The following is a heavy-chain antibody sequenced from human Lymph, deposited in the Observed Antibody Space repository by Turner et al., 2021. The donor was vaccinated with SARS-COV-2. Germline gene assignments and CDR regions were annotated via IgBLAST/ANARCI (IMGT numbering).Heavy chain of an antibody. CDR2: ISYDGSNK. CDR3: ARDWRAGNY. Sequence: QVQLVESGGGVVQPGRSLRLSCAASGFTFSSYAMHWVRQAPGKGLEWVALISYDGSNKYYADSVKGRFTISRDNSKNTLYLQMGSLRAEDMAVYYCARDWRAGNYWGQGTLVTVSS. V-gene: IGHV3-30-3*01. J-gene: IGHJ4*02. D-gene: IGHD3-3*01. CDR1: GFTFSSYA.